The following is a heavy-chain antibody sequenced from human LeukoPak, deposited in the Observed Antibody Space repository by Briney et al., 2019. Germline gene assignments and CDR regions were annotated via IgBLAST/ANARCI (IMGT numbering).Heavy chain of an antibody. CDR3: ARDRYDFWSGYSYYFDY. J-gene: IGHJ4*02. D-gene: IGHD3-3*01. CDR2: ISYDGSNK. Sequence: GRSLRVSCVASGFTFSSYAMHWVRQAPGKGLEWVAVISYDGSNKYYADSVKGRFTISRDNSKNTLYLQMNSLRAEDTAVYYCARDRYDFWSGYSYYFDYWGQGTLVTVSS. CDR1: GFTFSSYA. V-gene: IGHV3-30-3*01.